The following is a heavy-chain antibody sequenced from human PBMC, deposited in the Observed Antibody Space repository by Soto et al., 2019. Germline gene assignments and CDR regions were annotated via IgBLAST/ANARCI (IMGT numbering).Heavy chain of an antibody. Sequence: GESLKISCKGSGYSFTSYWIGWGRQMPGKGLEWMGIIYPGDSDTRYSPSFQGQVTISADKSISTAYLQWSSLKASDTAMYYCASLDYYDSSGYYTDAFDIWGQGTMVTVSS. V-gene: IGHV5-51*01. D-gene: IGHD3-22*01. CDR1: GYSFTSYW. CDR2: IYPGDSDT. J-gene: IGHJ3*02. CDR3: ASLDYYDSSGYYTDAFDI.